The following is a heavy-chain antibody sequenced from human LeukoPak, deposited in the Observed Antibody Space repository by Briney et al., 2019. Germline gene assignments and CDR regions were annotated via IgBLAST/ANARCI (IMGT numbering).Heavy chain of an antibody. J-gene: IGHJ5*02. Sequence: PGGSRRLSSAAPVFTFRIYWMDGVRQGPGKGLGWVSRINIDGSSTNYAHSVTGRFTISRDNAKNTMYLQTNSLRVEDTAVYYCARVFHYCDSSGYYTNWFDPWGQGTLVTVSS. CDR2: INIDGSST. D-gene: IGHD3-22*01. CDR3: ARVFHYCDSSGYYTNWFDP. CDR1: VFTFRIYW. V-gene: IGHV3-74*01.